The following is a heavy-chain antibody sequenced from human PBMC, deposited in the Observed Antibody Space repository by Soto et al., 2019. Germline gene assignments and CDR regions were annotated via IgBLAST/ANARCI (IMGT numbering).Heavy chain of an antibody. D-gene: IGHD5-18*01. CDR3: ARRSAQPGGYYYYGMDV. V-gene: IGHV5-51*01. J-gene: IGHJ6*02. Sequence: PGESLKISCKGSGYSFTSYWIGWVRQMPGKGLEWMGIIYPGDSDTRYSPSFQGQVTISADKSISTAYLQWSSLKASDTAMYYCARRSAQPGGYYYYGMDVWGQRTTVTVSS. CDR1: GYSFTSYW. CDR2: IYPGDSDT.